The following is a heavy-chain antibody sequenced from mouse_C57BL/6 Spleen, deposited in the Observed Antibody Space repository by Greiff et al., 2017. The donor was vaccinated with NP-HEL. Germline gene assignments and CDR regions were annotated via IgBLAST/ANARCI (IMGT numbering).Heavy chain of an antibody. CDR3: GRDYNGSSRGVGY. D-gene: IGHD1-1*01. CDR2: ILPGSGST. J-gene: IGHJ3*01. V-gene: IGHV1-9*01. Sequence: QVQLKQSGAELMKPGASVKLSCTASGYTFTGYWIEWVQQRPGHGLEWIGEILPGSGSTNYNEKFKGKATFTADTSSNTAYMQLRSLTTEDSDIYDRGRDYNGSSRGVGYWGQGTVVTVAA. CDR1: GYTFTGYW.